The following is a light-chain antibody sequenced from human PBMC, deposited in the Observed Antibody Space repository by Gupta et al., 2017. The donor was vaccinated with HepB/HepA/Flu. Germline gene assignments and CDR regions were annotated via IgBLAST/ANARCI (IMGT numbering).Light chain of an antibody. CDR2: IND. CDR1: SSNIGTNN. Sequence: QSVVPPPPSVSGTPGQRVTISCSGSSSNIGTNNVNWYQQRPGAAPNLLIAINDKRPSGGPDRVSASKSGTSAALAISGLQSEDEADYYCAAWDDARTGSYVFGSGTKVSVL. J-gene: IGLJ1*01. V-gene: IGLV1-44*01. CDR3: AAWDDARTGSYV.